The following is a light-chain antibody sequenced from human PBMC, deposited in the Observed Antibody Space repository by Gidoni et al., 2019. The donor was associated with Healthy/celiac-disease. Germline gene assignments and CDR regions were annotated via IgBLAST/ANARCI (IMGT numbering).Light chain of an antibody. CDR2: AAS. CDR3: QQYYSYPPT. Sequence: AIRMTQSPSSLSASTGDRVTITCRASQGISSYLAWYQQNTGKAPKLLIYAASTLQSGVPSRFSGSGSGTDFTLTISCLQSEDFATYYCQQYYSYPPTFGQGTKVEIK. V-gene: IGKV1-8*01. J-gene: IGKJ1*01. CDR1: QGISSY.